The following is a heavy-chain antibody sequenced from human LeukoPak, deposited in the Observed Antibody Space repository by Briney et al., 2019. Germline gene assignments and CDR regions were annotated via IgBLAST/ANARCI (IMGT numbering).Heavy chain of an antibody. CDR3: AREGGGLRWLVP. CDR2: INTSGTS. V-gene: IGHV4-4*07. D-gene: IGHD6-25*01. CDR1: GGSISSYY. Sequence: SETLSLTCNVSGGSISSYYWSWIRQPAGKGLEWIGRINTSGTSNYNPSLRSRVTMSVVTSKNQFSLNLTSVTAADTAVYYCAREGGGLRWLVPWVQGTLVTVSS. J-gene: IGHJ5*02.